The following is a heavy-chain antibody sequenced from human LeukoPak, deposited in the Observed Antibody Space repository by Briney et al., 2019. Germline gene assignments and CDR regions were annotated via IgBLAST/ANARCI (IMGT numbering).Heavy chain of an antibody. Sequence: ASVKVSCKASGYTFTDDYIHWVRQAPGQGLERMGWINPNSGGTNYGQKFQGRVTMTRDTSISTAYMDLSRLRSDDTAVYYCARQATAAAATVFYWGQGTLVTVSS. CDR3: ARQATAAAATVFY. CDR1: GYTFTDDY. CDR2: INPNSGGT. D-gene: IGHD6-13*01. J-gene: IGHJ4*02. V-gene: IGHV1-2*02.